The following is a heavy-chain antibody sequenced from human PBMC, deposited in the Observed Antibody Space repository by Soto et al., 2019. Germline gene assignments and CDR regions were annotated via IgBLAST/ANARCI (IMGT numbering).Heavy chain of an antibody. CDR2: LIPMFGVA. CDR1: GGNFKNYG. J-gene: IGHJ4*02. Sequence: QVQLVQSGAEVKKPGSSVKVSCRTSGGNFKNYGFNWVRQAPGQGLEWMGGLIPMFGVANYGQIFQGRLTITADETTSTAYMELSSLKSEDTAVYYCAGEVGGTGLHFWGQGTLVTVSS. D-gene: IGHD3-9*01. V-gene: IGHV1-69*12. CDR3: AGEVGGTGLHF.